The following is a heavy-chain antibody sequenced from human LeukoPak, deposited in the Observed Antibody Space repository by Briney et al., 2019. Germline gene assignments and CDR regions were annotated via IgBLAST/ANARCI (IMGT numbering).Heavy chain of an antibody. Sequence: GGSLRLSCAASGFTFSSYAMSWVRQAPGKGLEWVSAISGSGGSTYYADSVKGRFTISRDNSKDTLYLQMSGLRAEDTAVYYCAKGTLRSDPYGMDVWGQGTTVTVSS. D-gene: IGHD5/OR15-5a*01. CDR2: ISGSGGST. CDR1: GFTFSSYA. CDR3: AKGTLRSDPYGMDV. V-gene: IGHV3-23*01. J-gene: IGHJ6*02.